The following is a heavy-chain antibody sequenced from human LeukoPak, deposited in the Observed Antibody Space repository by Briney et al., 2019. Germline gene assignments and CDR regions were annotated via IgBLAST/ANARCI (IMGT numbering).Heavy chain of an antibody. CDR2: ISTGSSNT. V-gene: IGHV3-21*05. Sequence: GSLRLSCAASEFAFSTYNMNWVRQAPGKGLEWVSYISTGSSNTYYAHSVTGRFIISRDNAKNSLYLQVNSLRAEDTAVYYCARENDQGFDYWGQGTLVTVSS. CDR1: EFAFSTYN. CDR3: ARENDQGFDY. D-gene: IGHD3-16*01. J-gene: IGHJ4*02.